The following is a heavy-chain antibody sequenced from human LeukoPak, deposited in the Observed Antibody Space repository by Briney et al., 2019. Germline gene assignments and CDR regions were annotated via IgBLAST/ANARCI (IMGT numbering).Heavy chain of an antibody. J-gene: IGHJ3*02. CDR2: ISYDGSNK. CDR3: AKSRITMIVGGDAFDI. Sequence: GGSLRLSCAASGFTFSSYGMHWVRQAPGKGLEWVAVISYDGSNKDYADSVKGRFTISRDNSKNTLYLQMNSLRAEDTAVYYCAKSRITMIVGGDAFDIWGQGTMVTVSS. CDR1: GFTFSSYG. D-gene: IGHD3-22*01. V-gene: IGHV3-30*18.